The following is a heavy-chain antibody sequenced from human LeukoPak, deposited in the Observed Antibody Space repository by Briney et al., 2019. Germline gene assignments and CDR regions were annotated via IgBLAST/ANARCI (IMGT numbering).Heavy chain of an antibody. Sequence: GGSLRLSCAVSGFTFSSYAMNWVRQAPGKGLEWVSGISGSGAGTYYADSVKGRFTISRDNSKNTLYLQMNSLRAEDTAVHYCAKMVREFYTISYYFDYWGQGTLVTVSS. V-gene: IGHV3-23*01. J-gene: IGHJ4*02. CDR1: GFTFSSYA. CDR2: ISGSGAGT. CDR3: AKMVREFYTISYYFDY. D-gene: IGHD2-8*01.